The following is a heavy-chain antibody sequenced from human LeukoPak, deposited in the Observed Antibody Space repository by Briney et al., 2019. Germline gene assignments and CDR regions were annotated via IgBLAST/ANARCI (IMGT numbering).Heavy chain of an antibody. V-gene: IGHV1-46*01. CDR3: ARGAPRTKNNNYWGLFDP. D-gene: IGHD7-27*01. J-gene: IGHJ5*02. Sequence: ASVKVSCKASGYTFISYYIHWVRQAPGQGLEWMGIINPSGGSTSYAQKFHGRVTMTRDTSTSTVYMELSSLRSEDTAVYYCARGAPRTKNNNYWGLFDPWGQGTLVTVSS. CDR1: GYTFISYY. CDR2: INPSGGST.